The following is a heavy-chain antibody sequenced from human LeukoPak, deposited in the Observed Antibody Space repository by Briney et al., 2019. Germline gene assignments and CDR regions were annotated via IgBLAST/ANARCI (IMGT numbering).Heavy chain of an antibody. Sequence: GGSLRLSCAASGFTFSSYWMSWVRQAPGKGLEWVANIKQDGSDKYYVDSVKGRFTISRDNAKNSLYLQMNSLRAEDTAVYYCARDNYYDSSGHYNGNWFDSWGQGTLVTVSS. J-gene: IGHJ5*01. D-gene: IGHD3-22*01. V-gene: IGHV3-7*01. CDR1: GFTFSSYW. CDR3: ARDNYYDSSGHYNGNWFDS. CDR2: IKQDGSDK.